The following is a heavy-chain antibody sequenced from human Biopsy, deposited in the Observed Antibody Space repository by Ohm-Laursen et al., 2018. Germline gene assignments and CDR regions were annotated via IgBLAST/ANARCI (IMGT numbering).Heavy chain of an antibody. CDR3: ARDYQSHLVTIFYYYYGMDV. D-gene: IGHD2/OR15-2a*01. J-gene: IGHJ6*02. CDR2: ISAYNGNR. CDR1: GYTFPSYG. V-gene: IGHV1-18*01. Sequence: ASVKVSCKASGYTFPSYGISWVRQAPGQGLEWMGWISAYNGNRNYAQKFQGRVTMTTDTSTSTAYMELRSLRSDDTAMYYCARDYQSHLVTIFYYYYGMDVWGQGTTVTVSS.